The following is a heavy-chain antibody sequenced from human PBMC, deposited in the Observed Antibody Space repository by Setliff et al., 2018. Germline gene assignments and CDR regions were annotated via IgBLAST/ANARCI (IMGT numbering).Heavy chain of an antibody. D-gene: IGHD3-3*01. CDR1: GFSFSSYA. CDR2: IIGSGIST. CDR3: AKSPHDFWSGRVFFDY. V-gene: IGHV3-23*01. J-gene: IGHJ4*01. Sequence: PGGSLRLSCAASGFSFSSYAMSWVRQAPGKGLEWVSTIIGSGISTYYADSMQGRVTISRDNHKNTLHLQMNSLRVEDTAIYYCAKSPHDFWSGRVFFDYWGQGMLVTVSS.